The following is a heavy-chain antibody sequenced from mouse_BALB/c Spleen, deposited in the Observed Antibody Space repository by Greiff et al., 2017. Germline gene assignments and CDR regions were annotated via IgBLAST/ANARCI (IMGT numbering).Heavy chain of an antibody. CDR1: GYSITSGYS. CDR3: ASGIYYDYDVENWFAY. Sequence: EVQGVESGPDLVKPSQSLSLTCTVTGYSITSGYSWHWIRQFPGNKLEWMGYIHYSGSTNYNPSLKSRISITRDTSKNQFFLQLNSVTTEDTATYYCASGIYYDYDVENWFAYWGQGTLVTVSA. D-gene: IGHD2-4*01. J-gene: IGHJ3*01. CDR2: IHYSGST. V-gene: IGHV3-1*02.